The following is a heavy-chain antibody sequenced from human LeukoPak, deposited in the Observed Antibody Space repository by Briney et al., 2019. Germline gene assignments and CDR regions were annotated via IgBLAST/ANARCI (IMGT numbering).Heavy chain of an antibody. Sequence: PSETLSLTCAVSGASITSSKYCSWVRQPPGKWLEWIGQVYHSGSTNYNPSLKSRVTISVDKSKNQFSLKLSSVTAADTAVYFCARHGIIYGSGTNFDYWGQGTLVTVSS. CDR2: VYHSGST. J-gene: IGHJ4*02. CDR3: ARHGIIYGSGTNFDY. CDR1: GASITSSKY. D-gene: IGHD3-10*01. V-gene: IGHV4-4*02.